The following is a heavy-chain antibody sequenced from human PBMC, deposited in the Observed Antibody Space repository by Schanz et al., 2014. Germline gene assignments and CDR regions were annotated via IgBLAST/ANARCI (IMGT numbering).Heavy chain of an antibody. CDR2: TYSGGST. V-gene: IGHV3-66*01. CDR3: AKDLISGWSGFDY. J-gene: IGHJ4*02. Sequence: EVQLLESGGGLVQPGGSLRLSCTVSGFTVNNYAMNWVRQAPGRGLEWVSITYSGGSTYYADSVKGRFTISRDNSKNTLYLLMNSLRAEDTAVYYCAKDLISGWSGFDYWGQGTLVTASS. CDR1: GFTVNNYA. D-gene: IGHD6-19*01.